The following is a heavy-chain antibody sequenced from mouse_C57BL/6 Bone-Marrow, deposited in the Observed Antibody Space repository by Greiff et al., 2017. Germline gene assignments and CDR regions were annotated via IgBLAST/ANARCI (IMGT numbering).Heavy chain of an antibody. D-gene: IGHD1-1*01. Sequence: EVKLVESGGDLVKPGGSLKLSCAASGFTFSSYGMSWVRQTPDKRLEWVATISSGGSYTYYPDSVKGRFTISRDNAKNTLYLQMSSLKSEDTAMDYCARQRYYGIAWFAYWGQGTLVTVSA. CDR2: ISSGGSYT. CDR1: GFTFSSYG. CDR3: ARQRYYGIAWFAY. V-gene: IGHV5-6*01. J-gene: IGHJ3*01.